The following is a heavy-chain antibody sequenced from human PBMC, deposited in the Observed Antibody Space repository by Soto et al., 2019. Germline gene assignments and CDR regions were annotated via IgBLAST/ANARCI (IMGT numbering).Heavy chain of an antibody. CDR2: IYYTGSN. CDR3: ARRDGSSWYVIDY. CDR1: GGSMSNYY. J-gene: IGHJ4*01. Sequence: SETLSLTCTVSGGSMSNYYWSWIRQPPGKGLEWIGFIYYTGSNTYSPSLQSRVTISLDTSKNQFSLKLNSVTAADTAVYYCARRDGSSWYVIDYWGQGTLVTVSS. V-gene: IGHV4-59*08. D-gene: IGHD6-13*01.